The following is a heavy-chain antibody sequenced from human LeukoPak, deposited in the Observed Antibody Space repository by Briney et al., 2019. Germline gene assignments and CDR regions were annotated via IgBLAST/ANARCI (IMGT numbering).Heavy chain of an antibody. CDR3: ARVEGSKGDWFDP. CDR2: IYYSGST. V-gene: IGHV4-61*08. J-gene: IGHJ5*02. Sequence: SETLSLTCTVSGGSISSGGYYWSWIRQPPGKGLEWIGRIYYSGSTNYNPSLKSRVTISVDTSKNQFSLKLSSVTAADTAAYYCARVEGSKGDWFDPWGQGTLVTVSS. CDR1: GGSISSGGYY. D-gene: IGHD3-16*01.